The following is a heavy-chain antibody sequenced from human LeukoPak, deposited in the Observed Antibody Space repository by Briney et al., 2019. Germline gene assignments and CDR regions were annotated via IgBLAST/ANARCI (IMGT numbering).Heavy chain of an antibody. CDR2: INHSGSI. CDR3: ARNLMLDSSGYDAFDI. V-gene: IGHV4-34*01. CDR1: GGPFSGYY. D-gene: IGHD3-22*01. J-gene: IGHJ3*02. Sequence: SETLSLTCAVYGGPFSGYYWSWIRQPPGKGLEWIGEINHSGSINYNPSLKSRVTISVDTSKNQFSLKLSSVTAADTAVYYCARNLMLDSSGYDAFDIWGQGTMVTVSS.